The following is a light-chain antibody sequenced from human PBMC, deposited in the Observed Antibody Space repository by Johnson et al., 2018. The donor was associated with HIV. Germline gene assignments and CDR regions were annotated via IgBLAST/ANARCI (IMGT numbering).Light chain of an antibody. CDR3: GTWDSSLSAGYG. Sequence: QSVLTQPPSVSAAPGQKVTISCSGSSSNIGNNYVSWYQQLPGTAPKLLIYENNKRPSGIPDRFSGSKSGTSATLGITGLQTGDEADYYCGTWDSSLSAGYGFATGTKVTVL. CDR2: ENN. CDR1: SSNIGNNY. V-gene: IGLV1-51*02. J-gene: IGLJ1*01.